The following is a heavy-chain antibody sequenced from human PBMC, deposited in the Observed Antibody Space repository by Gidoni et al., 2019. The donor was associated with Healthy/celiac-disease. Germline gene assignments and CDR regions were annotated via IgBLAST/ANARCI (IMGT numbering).Heavy chain of an antibody. CDR2: INHRGST. J-gene: IGHJ4*02. Sequence: QVQLQQWGAGLLKPSETLSLTCAVDGGSFSGYYWSWISQPPGKGLECIGEINHRGSTNDNPSLKSRVTISVDTSKNQFSLKLSSVTAADTAVYYCARGPGRVVVVAALYYFDYWGQGTLVTVSS. CDR1: GGSFSGYY. D-gene: IGHD2-15*01. CDR3: ARGPGRVVVVAALYYFDY. V-gene: IGHV4-34*01.